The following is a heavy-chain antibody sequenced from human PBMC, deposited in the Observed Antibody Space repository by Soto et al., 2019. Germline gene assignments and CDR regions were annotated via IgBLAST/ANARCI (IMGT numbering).Heavy chain of an antibody. Sequence: PSETLSLTCSVSGGSISISNYYWNWIRQPAGKGLEWIGHIRSSGTTKYSPSLKSRVTMSLDTSKNQFSLKVSSVTAADTAVYYCASDTMEGSSRSSCYYYGLDVWGQGTTVTVSS. D-gene: IGHD6-6*01. CDR1: GGSISISNYY. CDR2: IRSSGTT. V-gene: IGHV4-4*07. J-gene: IGHJ6*02. CDR3: ASDTMEGSSRSSCYYYGLDV.